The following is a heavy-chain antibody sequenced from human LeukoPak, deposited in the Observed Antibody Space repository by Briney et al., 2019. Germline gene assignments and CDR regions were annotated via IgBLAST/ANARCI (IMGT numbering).Heavy chain of an antibody. CDR3: TRRSDSSGWYGDY. J-gene: IGHJ4*02. CDR1: GFSFSGSA. D-gene: IGHD6-19*01. V-gene: IGHV3-73*01. CDR2: IRSKANSYAT. Sequence: GGSLKLSCAASGFSFSGSAMHWVRQASGKGLEWVGRIRSKANSYATAYAASVKGRFTISRDDSKNTAYLQMNSLTTEDTAVYYCTRRSDSSGWYGDYWGQGTLVTVSS.